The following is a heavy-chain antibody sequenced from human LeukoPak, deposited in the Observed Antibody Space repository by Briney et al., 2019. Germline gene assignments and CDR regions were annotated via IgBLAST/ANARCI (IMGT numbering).Heavy chain of an antibody. V-gene: IGHV4-39*01. CDR2: INYRGHT. D-gene: IGHD6-19*01. Sequence: SETLSLTCTVSGGSISRSNYYWGWIRQPPGKGLEWIGSINYRGHTYYNPSLKSRATISVDTSKNQFSLKLSSVTAAETAVYYCAGRIAVAGEWAFDIWGQGTMVTVSS. J-gene: IGHJ3*02. CDR1: GGSISRSNYY. CDR3: AGRIAVAGEWAFDI.